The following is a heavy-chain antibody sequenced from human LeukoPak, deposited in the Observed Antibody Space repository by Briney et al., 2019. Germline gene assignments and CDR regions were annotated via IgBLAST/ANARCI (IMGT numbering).Heavy chain of an antibody. Sequence: SETLSLTCAVYGGSFSGYYWSWIRQPPGKGLEWIGEINHSGSTNYNPSLKSRVTISVDTSKNQFSLKLSSVTAADTAVYYCARVGSGSYRRSTMFYWGQGTLVTVSS. CDR2: INHSGST. CDR1: GGSFSGYY. J-gene: IGHJ4*02. D-gene: IGHD1-26*01. V-gene: IGHV4-34*01. CDR3: ARVGSGSYRRSTMFY.